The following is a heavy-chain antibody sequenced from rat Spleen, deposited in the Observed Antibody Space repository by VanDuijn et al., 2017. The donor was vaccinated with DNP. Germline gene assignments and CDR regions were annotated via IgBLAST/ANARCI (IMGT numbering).Heavy chain of an antibody. CDR3: SRSDGYWYFDF. D-gene: IGHD1-12*02. J-gene: IGHJ1*01. Sequence: QVQLKESGPGLVQPSQTLSLTCTVAGFSLTSYNVHWVRQPPGKGLEWMGVIWNTGVTRFNSALKSRLSISKDTSKSQVFLKVNSLQTEDTAIYFCSRSDGYWYFDFWGPGTMVTVSS. CDR2: IWNTGVT. V-gene: IGHV2-41*01. CDR1: GFSLTSYN.